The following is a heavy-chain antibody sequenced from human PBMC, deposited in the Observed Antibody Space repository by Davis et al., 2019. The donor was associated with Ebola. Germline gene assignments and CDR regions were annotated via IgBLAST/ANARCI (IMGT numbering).Heavy chain of an antibody. V-gene: IGHV3-23*01. CDR1: GFTSSSYA. D-gene: IGHD3-3*01. CDR2: ISGSGVST. CDR3: MGRGYDFWSGYPGNFDC. J-gene: IGHJ4*02. Sequence: PGGFLRSSCAAFGFTSSSYARSGVRQAQGKGLEWVSAISGSGVSTYYADSVKGRFTISRDDSKNTLYLQMNSLRAEDTAVSYCMGRGYDFWSGYPGNFDCWGQGTLVTVSS.